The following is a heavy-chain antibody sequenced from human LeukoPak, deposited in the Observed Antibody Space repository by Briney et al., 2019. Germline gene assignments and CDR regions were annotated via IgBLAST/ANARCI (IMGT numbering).Heavy chain of an antibody. CDR2: INPNSGGT. CDR1: GYTFTSYY. CDR3: AREGTTGTKDFDY. Sequence: GASVKVSCKASGYTFTSYYMHWERQAPGQGLEWMGWINPNSGGTNYAQKFQGWVTMTRDTSISTAYMELSRLRSDDTAVYYCAREGTTGTKDFDYWGQGTLVTVSS. V-gene: IGHV1-2*04. D-gene: IGHD1-1*01. J-gene: IGHJ4*02.